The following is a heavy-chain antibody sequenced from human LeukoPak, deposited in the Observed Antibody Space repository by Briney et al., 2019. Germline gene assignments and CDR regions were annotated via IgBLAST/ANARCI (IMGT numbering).Heavy chain of an antibody. CDR2: ISGSGGST. D-gene: IGHD3-10*01. CDR1: GFTFSSYD. CDR3: ANNYYGSGSYYNPRGY. J-gene: IGHJ4*02. V-gene: IGHV3-23*01. Sequence: GGSLRLSCAASGFTFSSYDMSWVRPAPGKGLEWGSAISGSGGSTYYADSVKGRFTISRDNSKSTLYLQMNSLRAEDTAVYYCANNYYGSGSYYNPRGYWGQGTLVTVSS.